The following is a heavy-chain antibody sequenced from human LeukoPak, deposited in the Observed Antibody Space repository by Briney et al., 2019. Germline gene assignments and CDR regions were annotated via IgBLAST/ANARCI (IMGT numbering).Heavy chain of an antibody. V-gene: IGHV3-7*01. CDR1: GFTFSSYW. Sequence: GRSRRLSCAAAGFTFSSYWMSWVRQAPGKGLEWVANIKQDGSEKYYVDSVKGRFTISRDNSKNTLYLQMNSLRAEDTAVYYCAKGGASIAAAGDWFDPWGQGTLVTVSS. J-gene: IGHJ5*02. CDR3: AKGGASIAAAGDWFDP. CDR2: IKQDGSEK. D-gene: IGHD6-13*01.